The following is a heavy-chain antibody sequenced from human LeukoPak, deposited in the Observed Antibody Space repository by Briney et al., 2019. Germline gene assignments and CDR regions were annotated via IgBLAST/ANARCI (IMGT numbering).Heavy chain of an antibody. J-gene: IGHJ4*02. Sequence: ASVKVSCKASGGTFSSYAISWVRQAPGQGLEWMGWINPNSGGTNYAQKFQGRVTMTRDTSISTAYMELSRLRSDDTAVYYCARARESYSGYAGYDDSSGYLFDYWGQGTLVTVSS. V-gene: IGHV1-2*02. CDR1: GGTFSSYA. CDR2: INPNSGGT. CDR3: ARARESYSGYAGYDDSSGYLFDY. D-gene: IGHD3-22*01.